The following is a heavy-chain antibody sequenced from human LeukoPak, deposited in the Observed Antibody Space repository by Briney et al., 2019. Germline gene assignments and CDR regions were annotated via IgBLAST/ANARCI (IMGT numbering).Heavy chain of an antibody. CDR2: INHGGST. V-gene: IGHV4-34*01. J-gene: IGHJ4*02. D-gene: IGHD6-13*01. CDR3: ARAYSSSWAFDY. Sequence: PSETLSLTCAVYGGSFSGYYWSWIRQPPGKGLEWIGEINHGGSTNYNPSLKSRVTISVDTSKNQFSLKLSSVTAADTAVYYCARAYSSSWAFDYWGQGTLVTVSS. CDR1: GGSFSGYY.